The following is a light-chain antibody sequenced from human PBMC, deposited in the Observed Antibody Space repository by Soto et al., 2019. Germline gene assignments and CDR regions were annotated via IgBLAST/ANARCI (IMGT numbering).Light chain of an antibody. Sequence: DIVMTQSPLSLPVTPGEPASISCRSSRSLLQTNGNTYLDWYLQKPGQSPQLLISLATNRASGVPDRFSGSGSETEFTLTISGLQPGDSATYYCQQYNSYSPTFGQGTKVDIK. CDR3: QQYNSYSPT. V-gene: IGKV2-28*01. CDR1: RSLLQTNGNTY. CDR2: LAT. J-gene: IGKJ1*01.